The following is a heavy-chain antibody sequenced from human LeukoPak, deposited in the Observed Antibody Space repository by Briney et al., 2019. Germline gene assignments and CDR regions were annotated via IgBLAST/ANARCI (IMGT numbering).Heavy chain of an antibody. D-gene: IGHD2-21*02. CDR2: IYSGGST. Sequence: GGSLRLSCAASGFTVSSNYMSWVRQAPGKGLEWVSVIYSGGSTYYADSVKGRFTISRHNSKNTLYLQMNSLRAEDTAVYYCAKACGGDCYSNAFDIWGQGTMVTVSS. V-gene: IGHV3-53*04. J-gene: IGHJ3*02. CDR1: GFTVSSNY. CDR3: AKACGGDCYSNAFDI.